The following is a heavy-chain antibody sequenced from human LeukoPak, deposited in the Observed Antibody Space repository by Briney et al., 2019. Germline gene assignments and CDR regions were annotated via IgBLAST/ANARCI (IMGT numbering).Heavy chain of an antibody. CDR3: ARRAQIYYGSGPFDH. CDR2: IYYSGST. Sequence: SETLSLTCSVSGGSISNSRYYWGWIRQPPGKGPEWIGTIYYSGSTYYNPSLNSRVTISMATSKNQFSLRLSSVIAADTAVYYCARRAQIYYGSGPFDHWGQGNLVTVSS. CDR1: GGSISNSRYY. D-gene: IGHD3-10*01. J-gene: IGHJ4*02. V-gene: IGHV4-39*01.